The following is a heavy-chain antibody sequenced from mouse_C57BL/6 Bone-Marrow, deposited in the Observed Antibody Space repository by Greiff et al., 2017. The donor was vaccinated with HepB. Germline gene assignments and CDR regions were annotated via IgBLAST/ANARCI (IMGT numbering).Heavy chain of an antibody. Sequence: QVQLQQSGAELARPGASVKLSCKASGYTFTSYGISWVKQRTGQGLEWIGEIHPRSGNTYYNEKFKGKATLTADKSSSTAYMELRSLTSEDSAVYFCAMYGNPFDYWGQGTTLTVSS. J-gene: IGHJ2*01. CDR1: GYTFTSYG. V-gene: IGHV1-81*01. D-gene: IGHD2-10*02. CDR3: AMYGNPFDY. CDR2: IHPRSGNT.